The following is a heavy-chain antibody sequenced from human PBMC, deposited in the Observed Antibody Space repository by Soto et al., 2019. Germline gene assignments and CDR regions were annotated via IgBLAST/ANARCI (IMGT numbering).Heavy chain of an antibody. J-gene: IGHJ5*02. Sequence: SETLSLTCAVYGGSFSGYYWSWIRQPPGKGLEWIGEINHSGSTNYNPSLKSRVTISVDTSKNQFSLKLSSVTAADTAVYYCAARVRDYVWGSYRSTTPLDPWGQGTLVTVSS. V-gene: IGHV4-34*01. CDR1: GGSFSGYY. D-gene: IGHD3-16*02. CDR2: INHSGST. CDR3: AARVRDYVWGSYRSTTPLDP.